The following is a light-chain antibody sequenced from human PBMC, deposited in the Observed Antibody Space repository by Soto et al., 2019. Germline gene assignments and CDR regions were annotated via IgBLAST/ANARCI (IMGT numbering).Light chain of an antibody. J-gene: IGLJ2*01. CDR3: SSFTTSSALV. Sequence: QSVLIQPASVSGSPGQSITISCTGTNSDIGYYNFVSWYQHHPGKAPKLMIYDVSNRPSGVSNRFSGSKSGNTASLTISGLQAEDEADYYCSSFTTSSALVFGGGTKLTVL. V-gene: IGLV2-14*03. CDR2: DVS. CDR1: NSDIGYYNF.